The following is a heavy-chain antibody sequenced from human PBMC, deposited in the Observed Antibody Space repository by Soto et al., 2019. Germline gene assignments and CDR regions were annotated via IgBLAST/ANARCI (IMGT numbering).Heavy chain of an antibody. V-gene: IGHV4-4*02. CDR1: GGSISTTNW. D-gene: IGHD3-22*01. Sequence: VQLQESGPGLVKPSGTLSLTCTVSGGSISTTNWWSWVRQSPGKGLEWIGEILHIWSTNYNPSLKSRVTISIDYSKNQFSLRLSSVTAADTAVYYCASGFDSDGLYNGGHPWGQGTLVSVSS. CDR3: ASGFDSDGLYNGGHP. J-gene: IGHJ5*02. CDR2: ILHIWST.